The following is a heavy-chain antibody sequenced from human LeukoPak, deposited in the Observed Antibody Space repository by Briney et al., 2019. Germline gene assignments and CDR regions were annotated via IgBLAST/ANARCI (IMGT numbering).Heavy chain of an antibody. CDR3: ARGSSWYQTNFDY. V-gene: IGHV4-39*07. Sequence: SETLSLTCTVSGGSVNSGTYYWSWIRQPPGKGLEWIGSIYYSGSTYYNPSLKSRVTISVDTSKNQFSLKLSSVTAADTAVYYCARGSSWYQTNFDYWGQGTLVTVSS. CDR1: GGSVNSGTYY. D-gene: IGHD6-13*01. CDR2: IYYSGST. J-gene: IGHJ4*02.